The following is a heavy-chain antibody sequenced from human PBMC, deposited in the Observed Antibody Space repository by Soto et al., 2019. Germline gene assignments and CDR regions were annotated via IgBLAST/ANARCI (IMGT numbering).Heavy chain of an antibody. CDR3: AKAAPTTAMVTSLFFDY. J-gene: IGHJ4*02. Sequence: PGLSLRRSCEASVFTFSSYGMHCVLQNPVKVLEWVAVISYDGSNKYYADSVKGRFTISRDNSKNTLYLQMNSLRAEDTAVYYCAKAAPTTAMVTSLFFDYWGQGTLVTVSS. CDR2: ISYDGSNK. CDR1: VFTFSSYG. V-gene: IGHV3-30*18. D-gene: IGHD5-18*01.